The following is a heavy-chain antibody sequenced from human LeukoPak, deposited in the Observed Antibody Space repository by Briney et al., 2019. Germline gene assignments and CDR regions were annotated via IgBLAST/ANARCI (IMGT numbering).Heavy chain of an antibody. CDR3: ARASIFGVAPWDY. D-gene: IGHD3-3*01. CDR2: IYYSGST. J-gene: IGHJ4*01. Sequence: SETLSLTCTVSGGSISSYYWSWIRQPPGKGLEWIGYIYYSGSTNYNPSLKGRVTISVDTSKNQFSPKLSSVTAADTAVYYCARASIFGVAPWDYWGQGTLVTVSS. CDR1: GGSISSYY. V-gene: IGHV4-59*01.